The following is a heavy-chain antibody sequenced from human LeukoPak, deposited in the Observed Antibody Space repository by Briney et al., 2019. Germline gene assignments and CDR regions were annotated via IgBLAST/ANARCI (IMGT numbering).Heavy chain of an antibody. CDR3: ARGRYSSSWNGGFDY. CDR2: IYSGGST. D-gene: IGHD6-13*01. Sequence: PGGSLRLSCAASGFTVSSNYMSWVRQAPGKGLEWGSVIYSGGSTYYADSVKGRFTISRDNSKNTLYLQMNSLRAEDTAVYYCARGRYSSSWNGGFDYWGQGTLVTVSS. V-gene: IGHV3-66*01. J-gene: IGHJ4*02. CDR1: GFTVSSNY.